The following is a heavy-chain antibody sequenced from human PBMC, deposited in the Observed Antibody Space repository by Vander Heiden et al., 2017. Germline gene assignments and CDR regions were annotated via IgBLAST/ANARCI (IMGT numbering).Heavy chain of an antibody. V-gene: IGHV1-8*01. CDR3: ARGGSIESTYGYDF. J-gene: IGHJ4*02. Sequence: QVQLVQSGAEAKKPGASVKVSCKASGYTFTTYDINWVRQATGQGLEWMGWMNANTGNTGYAQKFQRRVTMTRNTYISTAYMELSGLTSEDTAVYYCARGGSIESTYGYDFWGQGTLVTVSS. CDR2: MNANTGNT. D-gene: IGHD5-18*01. CDR1: GYTFTTYD.